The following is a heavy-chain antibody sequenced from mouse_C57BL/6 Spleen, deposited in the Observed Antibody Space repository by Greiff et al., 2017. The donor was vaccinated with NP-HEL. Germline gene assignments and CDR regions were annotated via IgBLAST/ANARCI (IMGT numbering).Heavy chain of an antibody. D-gene: IGHD1-1*01. CDR1: GYTFTDYY. V-gene: IGHV1-19*01. CDR2: INPYNGGT. Sequence: VQLQQSGPVLVKPGASVKMSCKASGYTFTDYYMNWVKQSHGKSLEWIGVINPYNGGTSYNQKFKGKATLTVDKSSSTAYMELNSLTSEDSAVYYCAREVDGSSYFDYWGQGTTLTVSS. CDR3: AREVDGSSYFDY. J-gene: IGHJ2*01.